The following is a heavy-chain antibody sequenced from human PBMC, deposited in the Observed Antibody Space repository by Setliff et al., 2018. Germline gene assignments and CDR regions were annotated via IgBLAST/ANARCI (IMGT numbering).Heavy chain of an antibody. V-gene: IGHV1-46*01. D-gene: IGHD3-16*01. CDR3: AREREGGRGFTFGAIYYYYGMDV. CDR1: GYTFTSYY. Sequence: ASVKVSCKASGYTFTSYYIHWVRQAPGQGLEWMGVINPKNGGATYPQNLQGRVTMTRDTSMSTVYMELSSLRCEDTAVYYCAREREGGRGFTFGAIYYYYGMDVWGQGTTATVSS. CDR2: INPKNGGA. J-gene: IGHJ6*02.